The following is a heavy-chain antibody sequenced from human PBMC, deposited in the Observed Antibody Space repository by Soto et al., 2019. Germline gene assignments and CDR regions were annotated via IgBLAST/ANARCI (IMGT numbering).Heavy chain of an antibody. Sequence: QVQLVQSGAEVKKPGSSVKVSCEASGGTFSSDALNWVRQAPGQGLEWMGGIIPMFGTATYAQKFQGKITIIADESTHTGYMELSSLRSEDTAVYYCATGRFPSSGWFGLLDHWGQGTLVTVSS. V-gene: IGHV1-69*12. J-gene: IGHJ4*02. CDR3: ATGRFPSSGWFGLLDH. CDR2: IIPMFGTA. D-gene: IGHD6-19*01. CDR1: GGTFSSDA.